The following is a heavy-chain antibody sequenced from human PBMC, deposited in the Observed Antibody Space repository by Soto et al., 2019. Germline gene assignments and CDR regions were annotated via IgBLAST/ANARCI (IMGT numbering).Heavy chain of an antibody. CDR3: ARTDRDFYGLDV. CDR2: ISAAGDP. V-gene: IGHV3-13*05. Sequence: EVQLVESGGGLVQPGGSLRLSCEASGFTFRNYDMHWVRQGTGKGLEWVSGISAAGDPDYADSVEGRFTISRENAQNSFFLQMTSLRVGDTAVYYCARTDRDFYGLDVWGQGPRSSSP. CDR1: GFTFRNYD. J-gene: IGHJ6*02.